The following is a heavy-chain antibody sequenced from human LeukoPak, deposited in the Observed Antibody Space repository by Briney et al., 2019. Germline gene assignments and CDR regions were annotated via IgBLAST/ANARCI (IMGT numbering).Heavy chain of an antibody. CDR2: ISSSSSYI. CDR3: ARVRAAAGTGGFDY. D-gene: IGHD6-13*01. V-gene: IGHV3-21*01. CDR1: GFTFSSYS. J-gene: IGHJ4*02. Sequence: GSLRLSCAASGFTFSSYSMNWVRQAPGKGLEWVSSISSSSSYIYYADSVKGRFTISRDNAKNSLYLQMNSLRAEDTAVYYCARVRAAAGTGGFDYWGQGTLVTVSS.